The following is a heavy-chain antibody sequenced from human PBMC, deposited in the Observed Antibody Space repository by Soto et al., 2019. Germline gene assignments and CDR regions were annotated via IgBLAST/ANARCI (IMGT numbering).Heavy chain of an antibody. CDR1: GFTFSSYG. CDR2: IWYDGSNK. J-gene: IGHJ4*02. D-gene: IGHD6-13*01. Sequence: PGGSLRLSCAASGFTFSSYGMRWVRQAPGKGLEWVAVIWYDGSNKYYADSVKGRFTISRDNSKNTLYLQMNSLRAEDTAVYYCARVPHYSSSWTFDYWGQGTRVTVS. V-gene: IGHV3-33*01. CDR3: ARVPHYSSSWTFDY.